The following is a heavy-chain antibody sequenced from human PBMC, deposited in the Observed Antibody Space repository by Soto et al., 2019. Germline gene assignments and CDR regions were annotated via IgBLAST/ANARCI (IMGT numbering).Heavy chain of an antibody. V-gene: IGHV1-18*01. D-gene: IGHD3-16*01. CDR2: ISVYNAHT. J-gene: IGHJ6*02. Sequence: ASVKVSCKAPGYMFSSCGISWVRQAPGQGLEWMGWISVYNAHTQYAKKWQGRVTMTTDTSTRRASMELRSLRSDDTAVYFCARDVEFGGGYTSYYCCRDVWGQGTTGASSS. CDR1: GYMFSSCG. CDR3: ARDVEFGGGYTSYYCCRDV.